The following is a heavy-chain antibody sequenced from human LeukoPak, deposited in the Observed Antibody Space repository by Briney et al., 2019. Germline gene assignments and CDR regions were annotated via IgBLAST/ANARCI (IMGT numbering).Heavy chain of an antibody. J-gene: IGHJ6*02. Sequence: GGSLRLSCAASGFTFSDYYMSWIRQAPGKGLEWVSYISSRGSTIYYADSVKGRFTISRDNAKNSLYLQMNSLRAEDTAVYYCARGGRFLEWSGGPVYYYYGMDVWGQGTTVTVSS. V-gene: IGHV3-11*01. CDR3: ARGGRFLEWSGGPVYYYYGMDV. CDR2: ISSRGSTI. CDR1: GFTFSDYY. D-gene: IGHD3-3*01.